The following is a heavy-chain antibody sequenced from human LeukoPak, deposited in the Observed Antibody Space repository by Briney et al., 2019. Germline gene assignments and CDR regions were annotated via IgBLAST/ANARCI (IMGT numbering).Heavy chain of an antibody. Sequence: PSETLSLTCTVSGASISGYYRSSSRQPAQKGLERIGRIYSSGSTNYNPSLTSRVTMSVDTSKNQFSLKLSSVTAADTDVFFCARECCSSGICYSYYWGQGTLVTVSS. CDR1: GASISGYY. CDR2: IYSSGST. V-gene: IGHV4-4*07. D-gene: IGHD2-8*01. J-gene: IGHJ4*02. CDR3: ARECCSSGICYSYY.